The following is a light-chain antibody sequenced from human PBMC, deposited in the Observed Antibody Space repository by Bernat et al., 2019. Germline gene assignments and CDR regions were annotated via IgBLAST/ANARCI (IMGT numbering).Light chain of an antibody. V-gene: IGKV3-11*01. CDR1: HIVNTY. J-gene: IGKJ5*01. Sequence: EVVLTQSPATLSLSPGETATLSCRASHIVNTYLAWYQQKPGQAPTLLIYDVSYRATGIPGRFSGSGSGTDFTLTISSLEAEDFAMYYCQQRSDWISVGQRTRLEI. CDR3: QQRSDWIS. CDR2: DVS.